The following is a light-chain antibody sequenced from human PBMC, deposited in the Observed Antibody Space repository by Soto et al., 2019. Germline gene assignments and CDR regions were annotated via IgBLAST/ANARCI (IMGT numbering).Light chain of an antibody. CDR2: DVT. CDR1: SSDVSGSNY. J-gene: IGLJ2*01. V-gene: IGLV2-11*01. Sequence: QSALTQPRSVSGSPGQSVTISCTGTSSDVSGSNYVSWYQQHPGKGPKLIIYDVTKRSSGVPGRFSGSKSGNTASLTISGLQAEDEADYYCCSYARTYRLMIFGEGTKVTVL. CDR3: CSYARTYRLMI.